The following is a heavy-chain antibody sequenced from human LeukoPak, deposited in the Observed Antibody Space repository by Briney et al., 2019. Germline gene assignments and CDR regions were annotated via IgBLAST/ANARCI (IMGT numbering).Heavy chain of an antibody. CDR1: GFTFSSYS. V-gene: IGHV3-21*01. CDR3: ARVTDCSSTSCYISLDYYYGMDV. Sequence: GGSLRLSCAASGFTFSSYSMNWVHQAPGKGLEWVSSISSSSSYIYYADSVKGRFTISRDNAKNSLYLQMNSLRAEDTAVYYCARVTDCSSTSCYISLDYYYGMDVWGQGTTVTVSS. CDR2: ISSSSSYI. D-gene: IGHD2-2*02. J-gene: IGHJ6*02.